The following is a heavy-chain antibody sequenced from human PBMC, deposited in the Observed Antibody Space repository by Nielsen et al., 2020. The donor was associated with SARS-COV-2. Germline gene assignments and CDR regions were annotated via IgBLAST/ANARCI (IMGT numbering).Heavy chain of an antibody. D-gene: IGHD3-22*01. J-gene: IGHJ6*02. CDR3: ARTRYDSSGYYLYYYYGMDV. CDR1: GFSLSTSGMC. CDR2: IDWDDDK. Sequence: SGPTLVKPTQILTLTCTFSGFSLSTSGMCVSWIRQPPGKALEWLARIDWDDDKYYSTSLKTRLTISKDTSKNQVVLTMTNMDPVDTATYYCARTRYDSSGYYLYYYYGMDVWGQGTTVTVSS. V-gene: IGHV2-70*11.